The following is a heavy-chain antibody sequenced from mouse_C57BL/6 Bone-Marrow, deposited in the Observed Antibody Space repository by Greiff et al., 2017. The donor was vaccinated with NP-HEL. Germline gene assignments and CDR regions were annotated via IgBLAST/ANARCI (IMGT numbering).Heavy chain of an antibody. J-gene: IGHJ4*01. V-gene: IGHV5-4*01. D-gene: IGHD1-1*01. CDR2: ISDGGSYT. CDR3: ARDLITTVVALYYYAMDY. CDR1: GFTFSSYA. Sequence: EVQVVESGGGLVKPGGSLKLSCAASGFTFSSYAMSWVRQTPEKRLEWVATISDGGSYTYYPDNVKGRFTISRDNAKNNLYLQMSHLKSEDTAMYYCARDLITTVVALYYYAMDYWGQGTSVTVSS.